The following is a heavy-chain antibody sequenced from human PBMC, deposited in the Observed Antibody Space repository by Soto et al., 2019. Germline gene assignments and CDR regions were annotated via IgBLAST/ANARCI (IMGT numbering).Heavy chain of an antibody. V-gene: IGHV3-23*01. D-gene: IGHD2-2*01. CDR1: GFTFSSYA. CDR3: AKWGGRYCSSTSCYYFDY. J-gene: IGHJ4*02. Sequence: EVQLLESGGGLVQPGGSLRLSCAASGFTFSSYAMSWVRQAPGKGLEWVSAISGSGGSTYYADSVKGRFTISRDHSKNTLYLQMNSLRAEDTAVYYCAKWGGRYCSSTSCYYFDYWGQGTLVTVSS. CDR2: ISGSGGST.